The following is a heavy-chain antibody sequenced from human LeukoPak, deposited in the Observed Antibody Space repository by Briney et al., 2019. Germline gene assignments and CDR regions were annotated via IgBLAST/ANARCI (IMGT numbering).Heavy chain of an antibody. D-gene: IGHD4-17*01. Sequence: ASVKVSCKTSGYTFISYYIHWVRQAPGQGLEWMGIIKPSGDGADYAQKFQGRITLTRDMSTSTVSMELSSLRAEDTAVYFCAGAYGDYFDYWGQGTLVTVS. J-gene: IGHJ4*02. CDR2: IKPSGDGA. CDR3: AGAYGDYFDY. CDR1: GYTFISYY. V-gene: IGHV1-46*01.